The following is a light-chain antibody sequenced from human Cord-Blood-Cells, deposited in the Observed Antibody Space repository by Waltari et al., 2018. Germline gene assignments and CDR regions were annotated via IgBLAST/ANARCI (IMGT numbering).Light chain of an antibody. CDR2: DVS. J-gene: IGLJ3*02. CDR3: SSYTSSSTRV. CDR1: SSDVGGYNY. V-gene: IGLV2-14*01. Sequence: QSALTQPASASGSPGTSITISCTGTSSDVGGYNYVSWYQQHPGKAPKLMIYDVSNRPSGVSNRFSGSKSGNTASLTISGLQAEDEADYYCSSYTSSSTRVFGGGTKLTVL.